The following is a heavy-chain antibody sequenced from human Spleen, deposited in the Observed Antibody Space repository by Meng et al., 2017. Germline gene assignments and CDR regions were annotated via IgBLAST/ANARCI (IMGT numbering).Heavy chain of an antibody. J-gene: IGHJ4*02. V-gene: IGHV1-8*01. CDR2: MNPNSGDT. Sequence: QVQLVQSGSDVKKPGASVKCSCKASGYTFTSYDINWVRQATGQGLEWMGWMNPNSGDTGYAQKFQGRVTMTTDTHTNTAFMELRSLTSDDTAVYYCASGTPGRSYCDYWGQGTLVTVSS. CDR3: ASGTPGRSYCDY. CDR1: GYTFTSYD. D-gene: IGHD2-15*01.